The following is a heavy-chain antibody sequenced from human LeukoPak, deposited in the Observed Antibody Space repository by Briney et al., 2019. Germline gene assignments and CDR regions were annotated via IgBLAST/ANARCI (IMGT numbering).Heavy chain of an antibody. D-gene: IGHD6-13*01. CDR2: ISGSGGST. Sequence: GGSLRLSCAASGFTFGTYAMSWVRQAPGKGLEWISAISGSGGSTYYADSVKGRFTISRDNAKNSLYLQMNSLRAEDTAVYYCARDLSIAAAGTYYWGQGTLVTVSS. CDR1: GFTFGTYA. J-gene: IGHJ4*02. V-gene: IGHV3-23*01. CDR3: ARDLSIAAAGTYY.